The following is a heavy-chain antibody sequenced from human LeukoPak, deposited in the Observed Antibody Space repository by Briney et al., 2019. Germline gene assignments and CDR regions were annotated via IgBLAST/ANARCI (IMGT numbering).Heavy chain of an antibody. CDR3: EQGSLGSWYYFDY. D-gene: IGHD6-13*01. V-gene: IGHV3-23*01. Sequence: GGSLRLSCAASGFTFGTSAMSWVRQAPGKGPEWVSTFGRSGSDTYYSDSVKGRFTIFRDNSKNTLYLQMNSLRDEDTAVYYCEQGSLGSWYYFDYWGQGTLVTVSS. J-gene: IGHJ4*02. CDR1: GFTFGTSA. CDR2: FGRSGSDT.